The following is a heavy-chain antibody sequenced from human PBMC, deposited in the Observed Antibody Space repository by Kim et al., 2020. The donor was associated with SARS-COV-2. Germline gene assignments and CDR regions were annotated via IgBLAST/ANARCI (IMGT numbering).Heavy chain of an antibody. Sequence: SETLSLTCTVSGGSISSYYWSWIRQPPGKGLEWIGYIYYSGSTNYNPSLKSRVTISVDTSKNQFSLKLSSVTAADTAVYYCARLYYDFWSGVYYYYMDVWGKGTTVTVSS. V-gene: IGHV4-59*01. J-gene: IGHJ6*03. CDR1: GGSISSYY. CDR3: ARLYYDFWSGVYYYYMDV. CDR2: IYYSGST. D-gene: IGHD3-3*01.